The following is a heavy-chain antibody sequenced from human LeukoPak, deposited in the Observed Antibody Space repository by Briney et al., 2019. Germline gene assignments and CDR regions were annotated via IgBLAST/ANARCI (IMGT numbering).Heavy chain of an antibody. V-gene: IGHV3-48*03. J-gene: IGHJ6*04. CDR3: AELGITMIGGV. D-gene: IGHD3-10*02. CDR1: GFTFSSYE. CDR2: ISSSGSTI. Sequence: PGGSPRLSWAASGFTFSSYEMNWVRQAPGKGLEWVSYISSSGSTIYYADSVKGRFTISRDNAKNSLYLQMNSLRAEDTAVYYCAELGITMIGGVWGKGTTVTISS.